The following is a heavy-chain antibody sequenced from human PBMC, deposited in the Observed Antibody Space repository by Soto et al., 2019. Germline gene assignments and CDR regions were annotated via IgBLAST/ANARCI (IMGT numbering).Heavy chain of an antibody. CDR3: ASRPTTPVDY. D-gene: IGHD2-2*01. CDR1: GGSISSSNW. CDR2: IYHSGST. V-gene: IGHV4-4*02. Sequence: QGQLQESGPGLVKPSGTLSLTCAVSGGSISSSNWWSWVRQPPGKGLEWIGEIYHSGSTPYNPSLKSRVTMTVDQSKRQCPLQLSSVTAADTAVYYCASRPTTPVDYWGPGTLVTVAS. J-gene: IGHJ4*02.